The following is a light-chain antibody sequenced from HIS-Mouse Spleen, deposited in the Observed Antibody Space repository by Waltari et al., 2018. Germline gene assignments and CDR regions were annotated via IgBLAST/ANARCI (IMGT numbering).Light chain of an antibody. J-gene: IGKJ4*01. Sequence: DTVMTQSPSSLAVSLGEGAAINCKSRQSVLYSSNNKNYLAWYQQKPGQPPKLLIYWASTRESGVPDRFSGSGSGTDFTLTISSLQAEDVAVYYCQQYYSTPLTFGGGTKVEIK. V-gene: IGKV4-1*01. CDR2: WAS. CDR3: QQYYSTPLT. CDR1: QSVLYSSNNKNY.